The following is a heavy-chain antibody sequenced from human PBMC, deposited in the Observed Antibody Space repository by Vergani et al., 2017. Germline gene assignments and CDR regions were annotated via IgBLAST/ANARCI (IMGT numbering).Heavy chain of an antibody. CDR2: IHYSENT. CDR1: FDSIRNLY. J-gene: IGHJ5*02. V-gene: IGHV4-59*11. CDR3: ASDTHSGQSADR. D-gene: IGHD6-19*01. Sequence: QVQLQESGPGLVKSSETLSLTCSVSFDSIRNLYCNWIRQPPGKGLEWIGTIHYSENTNYNPSLKARVTISVDTSKNQFSLTLTAVTAADTAVCYFASDTHSGQSADRWGQGILVTVTS.